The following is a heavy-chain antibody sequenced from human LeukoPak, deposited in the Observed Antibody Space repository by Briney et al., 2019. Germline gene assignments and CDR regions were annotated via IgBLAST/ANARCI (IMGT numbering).Heavy chain of an antibody. Sequence: GGSLRLSCTVSGFTVSSNSMSWVRQAPGKGLEWVSFIYSDNTHYSDSVKGRFTISRDNAKNSLYLQMNSLRAEDTALYYCAKASSGYYSAILGWGQGTLVTVSS. CDR2: IYSDNT. D-gene: IGHD3-22*01. J-gene: IGHJ4*02. CDR1: GFTVSSNS. V-gene: IGHV3-53*05. CDR3: AKASSGYYSAILG.